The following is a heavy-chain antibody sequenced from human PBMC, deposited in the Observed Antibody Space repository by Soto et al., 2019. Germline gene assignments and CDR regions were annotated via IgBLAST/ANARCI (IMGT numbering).Heavy chain of an antibody. D-gene: IGHD2-21*02. CDR1: GGTFSSYA. V-gene: IGHV1-69*06. Sequence: QVQLVQSGAEVKKPGSSVKVSCKASGGTFSSYAISWVRQAPGQGLEWMGGIIPIFGTANYAQKFQGRVTITADKPTSTAYMELSSLRSEDTAVYYCARATSRRLLFERAFDYWGQGTLVTVSS. J-gene: IGHJ4*02. CDR2: IIPIFGTA. CDR3: ARATSRRLLFERAFDY.